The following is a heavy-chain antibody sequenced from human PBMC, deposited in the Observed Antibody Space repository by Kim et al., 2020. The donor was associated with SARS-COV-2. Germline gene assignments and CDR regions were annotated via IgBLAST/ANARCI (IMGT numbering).Heavy chain of an antibody. Sequence: GGSLRLSCAASGFTFSNAWMSWVRQAPGKGLEWVGLIKSKTDGGTTDYAAPVKGRFTISRDDSKNTLYLQMNSLKTEDTAVYYCTTDLSVGLLWTIPFGCFDYWGQGTLVTVSS. CDR2: IKSKTDGGTT. V-gene: IGHV3-15*01. CDR3: TTDLSVGLLWTIPFGCFDY. CDR1: GFTFSNAW. J-gene: IGHJ4*02. D-gene: IGHD2-2*01.